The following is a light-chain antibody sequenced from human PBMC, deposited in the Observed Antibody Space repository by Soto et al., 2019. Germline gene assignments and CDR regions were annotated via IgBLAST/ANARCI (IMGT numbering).Light chain of an antibody. Sequence: DIQMTQSPSSLSAFVGDRVTITCRASQYIGIYLNWYQKKPGKAPKVLIHAASRVQSGVPSTFSASGSGTDFALTISSLQPEDFATYYCHQTYANPWTFGQGTKVDIK. CDR2: AAS. J-gene: IGKJ1*01. CDR1: QYIGIY. CDR3: HQTYANPWT. V-gene: IGKV1-39*01.